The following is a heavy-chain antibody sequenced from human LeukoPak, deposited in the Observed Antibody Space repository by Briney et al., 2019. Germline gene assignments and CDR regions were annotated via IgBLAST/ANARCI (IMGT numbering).Heavy chain of an antibody. D-gene: IGHD2-2*01. J-gene: IGHJ3*02. CDR3: ARRVSCSSTSCSNDAFDI. CDR2: ISPGASDT. Sequence: GASLKISCKGSGSSFTSYWIGGVRQLPEKGLWLMGIISPGASDTRDSPSFQGQVTISADKSISTAYLQWSSLKASDTAMYYCARRVSCSSTSCSNDAFDIWGQGTMVTVSS. V-gene: IGHV5-51*01. CDR1: GSSFTSYW.